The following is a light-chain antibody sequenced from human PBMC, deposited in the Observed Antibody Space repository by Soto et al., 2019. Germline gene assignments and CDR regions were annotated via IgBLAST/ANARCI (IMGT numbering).Light chain of an antibody. CDR2: EVS. CDR1: SSDVGGYNY. V-gene: IGLV2-14*01. CDR3: SSYTSSSTLV. Sequence: QSVLTQPASVSGSPGQSITISCTGTSSDVGGYNYVSWYQQHPGKAPKLMIYEVSNRPSGVSNHFSGSKSGNTASLTIYGLQAEDEADYYCSSYTSSSTLVLGGGTKLTVL. J-gene: IGLJ2*01.